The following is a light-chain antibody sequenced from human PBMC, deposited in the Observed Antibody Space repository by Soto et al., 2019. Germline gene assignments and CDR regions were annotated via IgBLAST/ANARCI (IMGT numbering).Light chain of an antibody. J-gene: IGLJ1*01. V-gene: IGLV1-51*01. CDR3: GSWDSSLSAYV. Sequence: QSVLTQPPSVSAAPGQKVTISCSGSSSNIGGNSVSWYQQLPGTAPKHLIYDDNKRPSGIPDRFSGSKSGTSATLGITGFQTGDEADYYCGSWDSSLSAYVFGTGTKVTVL. CDR2: DDN. CDR1: SSNIGGNS.